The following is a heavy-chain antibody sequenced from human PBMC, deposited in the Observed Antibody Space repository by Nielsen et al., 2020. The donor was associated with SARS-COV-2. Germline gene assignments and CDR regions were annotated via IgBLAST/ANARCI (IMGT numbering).Heavy chain of an antibody. J-gene: IGHJ4*02. V-gene: IGHV4-61*01. D-gene: IGHD3-22*01. Sequence: SQTLSLTCAISGDSVSSNSAAWSWIRQPPGKGLEWIGYIYYSGSTNYNPSLKSRVTISVDTSKNQFSLKLSSVTAADTAVYYCARVGSSGYFRHYFDYWGQGTLVTVSS. CDR1: GDSVSSNSAA. CDR2: IYYSGST. CDR3: ARVGSSGYFRHYFDY.